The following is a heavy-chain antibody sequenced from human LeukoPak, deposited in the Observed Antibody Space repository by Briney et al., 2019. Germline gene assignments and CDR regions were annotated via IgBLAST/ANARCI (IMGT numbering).Heavy chain of an antibody. V-gene: IGHV1-18*01. J-gene: IGHJ6*03. CDR2: ISAYNGNT. Sequence: ASVKVSCKASGYTFTSYGISWVRQAPGQGLEWMGWISAYNGNTNYAQKLQGRVTMTTDTSTSTAYMELRSLRSDDTAVYYCAYSSSSSYYYYMDVWGKGTTVTVSS. D-gene: IGHD6-6*01. CDR3: AYSSSSSYYYYMDV. CDR1: GYTFTSYG.